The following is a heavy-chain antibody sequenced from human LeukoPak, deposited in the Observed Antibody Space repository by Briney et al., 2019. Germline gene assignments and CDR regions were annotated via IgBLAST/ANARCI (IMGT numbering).Heavy chain of an antibody. CDR2: MSYDGTNI. J-gene: IGHJ4*02. CDR3: ARDRESSSKGHFDY. D-gene: IGHD2-15*01. V-gene: IGHV3-30*03. Sequence: GGSLRLSCAASGFTFSSYSMNWVRQAPGKGLEWVAVMSYDGTNIFYSDSVKGRFTISRDNSKNTLFLQMNSLRAEDTAVYYCARDRESSSKGHFDYWGQGTLVTVSS. CDR1: GFTFSSYS.